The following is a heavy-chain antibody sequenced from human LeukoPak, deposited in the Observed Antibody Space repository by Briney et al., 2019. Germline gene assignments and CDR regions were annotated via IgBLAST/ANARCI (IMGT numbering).Heavy chain of an antibody. D-gene: IGHD3-10*01. J-gene: IGHJ4*02. Sequence: ASVKVSCKASGYTFTGYYMHWVRQAPGQGLEWMGWINPNSGGTNYAQKFQGRVTMTRDMSTSTVYMELSSLRSEDTAVYYCARELRHLWFGTTRYYFDYWGQGTLVTVSS. V-gene: IGHV1-2*02. CDR1: GYTFTGYY. CDR2: INPNSGGT. CDR3: ARELRHLWFGTTRYYFDY.